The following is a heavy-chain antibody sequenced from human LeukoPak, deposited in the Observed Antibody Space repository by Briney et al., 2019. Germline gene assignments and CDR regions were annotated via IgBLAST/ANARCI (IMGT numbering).Heavy chain of an antibody. CDR2: ISGSGGRT. J-gene: IGHJ3*02. Sequence: PGGSLRLSCAASGFTFNTYAMTWVRQAPGKGLEWVSGISGSGGRTYYADSVKGRFTISRDNSKNTLFLQLNSLGVEDTATYYCAIPTCSGSGYCSTSDPFHTWGQGTMVTVSS. CDR3: AIPTCSGSGYCSTSDPFHT. CDR1: GFTFNTYA. D-gene: IGHD2-2*03. V-gene: IGHV3-23*01.